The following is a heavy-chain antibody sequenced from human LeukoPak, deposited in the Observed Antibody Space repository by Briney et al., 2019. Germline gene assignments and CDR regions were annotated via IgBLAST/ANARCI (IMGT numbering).Heavy chain of an antibody. CDR3: ARGGGWYDS. J-gene: IGHJ5*01. Sequence: PSETLSLTCTVSGGSISNYYWSWIRQPPGEGLEWIGYIYYSGSTNYNPSLRSRVTISVDSSKNQFSLKLSSVTAADTAVYYCARGGGWYDSWGQGTLVTVSS. CDR1: GGSISNYY. D-gene: IGHD4-23*01. V-gene: IGHV4-59*01. CDR2: IYYSGST.